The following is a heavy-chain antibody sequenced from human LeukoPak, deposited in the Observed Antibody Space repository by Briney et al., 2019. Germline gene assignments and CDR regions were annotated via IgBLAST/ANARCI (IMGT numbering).Heavy chain of an antibody. Sequence: ASVKVSCKASGYTFTSYGITWVRQAPGQGLEWMGLITSYNGNTNYAQKLQGRVTMTTDTSTNTSYMELRSLRSDDTAVYYCANLRGYSAYDSEEVDWFDPWGQGTLVTVSS. V-gene: IGHV1-18*01. CDR2: ITSYNGNT. CDR3: ANLRGYSAYDSEEVDWFDP. J-gene: IGHJ5*02. CDR1: GYTFTSYG. D-gene: IGHD5-12*01.